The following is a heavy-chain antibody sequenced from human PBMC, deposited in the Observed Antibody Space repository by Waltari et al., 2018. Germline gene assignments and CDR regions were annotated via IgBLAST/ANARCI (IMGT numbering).Heavy chain of an antibody. Sequence: QLQLQESGPGLVKPSETLSLTCTVSGGSISSSSYYWGWIRQPPGKGLESIGSIYYSGSTYYNPSLKSRVTISVDTSKNQFSLKLSSVTAADTAVYYCARVYSGSPGAFDIWGQGTMVTVSS. D-gene: IGHD1-26*01. CDR2: IYYSGST. J-gene: IGHJ3*02. CDR1: GGSISSSSYY. V-gene: IGHV4-39*07. CDR3: ARVYSGSPGAFDI.